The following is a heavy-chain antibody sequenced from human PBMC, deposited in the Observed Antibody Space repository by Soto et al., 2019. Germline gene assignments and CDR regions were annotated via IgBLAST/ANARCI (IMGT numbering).Heavy chain of an antibody. D-gene: IGHD3-3*01. CDR2: ISPYNGNT. V-gene: IGHV1-18*04. CDR1: GYFFTTYG. J-gene: IGHJ4*02. CDR3: ARDFGSDLSAPGAVFDY. Sequence: ASVKVSCKASGYFFTTYGISWVRQAPGQGLEWMGWISPYNGNTKYAQSFQGRATMTTDTSTYTAYMELRSLRSDDPAVYYCARDFGSDLSAPGAVFDYWGQGTVVTVSS.